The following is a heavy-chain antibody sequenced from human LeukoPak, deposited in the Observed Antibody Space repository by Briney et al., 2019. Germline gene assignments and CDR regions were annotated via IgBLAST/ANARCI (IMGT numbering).Heavy chain of an antibody. D-gene: IGHD6-19*01. CDR3: ARDVYSGLLGPVAGLDY. V-gene: IGHV3-23*01. J-gene: IGHJ4*02. Sequence: GGSLRLSCAASGFTFSSYAMSWVRQAPGKGLEWVSATSGSGGSTYYADSVKGRFTISRDNSKNTLYLQMNSLRAEDTAVYYCARDVYSGLLGPVAGLDYWGQGTLVTVSS. CDR2: TSGSGGST. CDR1: GFTFSSYA.